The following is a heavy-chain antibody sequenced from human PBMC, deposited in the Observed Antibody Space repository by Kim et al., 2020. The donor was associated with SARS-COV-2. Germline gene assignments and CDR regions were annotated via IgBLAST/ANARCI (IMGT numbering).Heavy chain of an antibody. V-gene: IGHV3-21*01. J-gene: IGHJ5*02. CDR1: GFTFSSYS. CDR3: AREEVVGATWVVGWFDP. CDR2: ISSSSSYI. Sequence: GGSLRLSCAASGFTFSSYSMNWVRQAPGKGLEWVSSISSSSSYIYYGDSVKGRFTISRDNAKNSLYLQMNSLRAEDTAVYYCAREEVVGATWVVGWFDPWGQGTLVTVSS. D-gene: IGHD1-26*01.